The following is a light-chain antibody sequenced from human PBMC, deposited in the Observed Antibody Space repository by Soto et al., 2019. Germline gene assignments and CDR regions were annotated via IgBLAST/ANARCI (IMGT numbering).Light chain of an antibody. Sequence: EIVLTQSPGTLSLSPGERATLSCRASQSVSSSYLAWYQQKPGQAPRLLIYGASSRATGIPDRFSGSGSGTDFTLTISRLEPEDFAVYYWQQYGSSRPYTFGQGTKLEIK. CDR2: GAS. V-gene: IGKV3-20*01. CDR3: QQYGSSRPYT. J-gene: IGKJ2*01. CDR1: QSVSSSY.